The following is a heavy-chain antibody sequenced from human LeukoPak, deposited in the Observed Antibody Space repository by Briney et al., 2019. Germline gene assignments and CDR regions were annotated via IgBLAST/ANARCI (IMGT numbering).Heavy chain of an antibody. CDR3: ARAAISYCGGDRYPPFDY. CDR1: GGTFSSYA. CDR2: IIPILGIA. D-gene: IGHD2-21*02. V-gene: IGHV1-69*04. J-gene: IGHJ4*02. Sequence: SVKVSCKASGGTFSSYAISWVRQAPGQGLEWMGRIIPILGIANYAQKFQGRVTITADKSTSTAYMELSSLRSEDTAVYYCARAAISYCGGDRYPPFDYWGQGTLVTVSS.